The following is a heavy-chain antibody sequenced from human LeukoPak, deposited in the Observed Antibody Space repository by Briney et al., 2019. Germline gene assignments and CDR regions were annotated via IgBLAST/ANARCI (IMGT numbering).Heavy chain of an antibody. D-gene: IGHD2-2*02. CDR1: GFTVSSNY. Sequence: GGSLRLSCAASGFTVSSNYMSWVRQAPGKGLEWVSAIYSGGSTYYADSVKGRFTISRDNSKNTLYLKMNSLRAEDTAVYYCAREGYCSSTSCYTLGDAFDIWGQGTMVTVSS. V-gene: IGHV3-53*01. CDR3: AREGYCSSTSCYTLGDAFDI. CDR2: IYSGGST. J-gene: IGHJ3*02.